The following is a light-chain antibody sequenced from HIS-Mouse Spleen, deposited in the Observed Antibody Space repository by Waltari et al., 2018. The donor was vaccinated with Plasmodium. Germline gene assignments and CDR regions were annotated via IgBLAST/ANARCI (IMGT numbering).Light chain of an antibody. CDR3: QQYGSASGT. Sequence: VLTHSPGTLSLSPGQRATLSCRAMQSVSRRYLAWYQQKPGQAPRLLIYGASNRAAGSADRFSGSGSGTDVTLTISRLGPEDFAVYYGQQYGSASGTFGQGTKVEMK. J-gene: IGKJ1*01. V-gene: IGKV3-20*01. CDR1: QSVSRRY. CDR2: GAS.